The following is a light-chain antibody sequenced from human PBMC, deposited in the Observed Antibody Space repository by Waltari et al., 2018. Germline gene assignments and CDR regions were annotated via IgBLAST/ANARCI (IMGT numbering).Light chain of an antibody. CDR1: NSNIGSNP. J-gene: IGLJ3*02. V-gene: IGLV1-47*01. Sequence: QSVLTQPPSASGTPGQRVTISCSGSNSNIGSNPVSWYQQFPGTAPKLVIYKNDQRPSGGPDRFSAPKSGTAASLAISGLRSEDEADYYCAAWDDSPIGQVFGGGTKVTVL. CDR2: KND. CDR3: AAWDDSPIGQV.